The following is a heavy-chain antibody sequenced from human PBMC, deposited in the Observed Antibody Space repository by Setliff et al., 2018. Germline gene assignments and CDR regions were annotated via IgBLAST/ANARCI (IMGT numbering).Heavy chain of an antibody. D-gene: IGHD3-16*01. CDR1: GGSFNVYY. J-gene: IGHJ4*02. CDR2: INHYGST. V-gene: IGHV4-34*01. Sequence: SETLSLTCAVYGGSFNVYYWSWIRQPPGKGLEWIGEINHYGSTNYNPSLKSRVTMSVDTSKNQFSLKVRSATAADTAVYYCARVRLIQGYYEFDYWGQGTLVTVSS. CDR3: ARVRLIQGYYEFDY.